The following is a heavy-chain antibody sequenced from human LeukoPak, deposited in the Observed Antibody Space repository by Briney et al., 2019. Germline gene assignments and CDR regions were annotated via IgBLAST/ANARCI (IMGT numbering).Heavy chain of an antibody. V-gene: IGHV1-24*01. Sequence: GASVKVSCKVSGYTLTELSMHWVRQAPGKGLEWMGGFDPEDGETIYAQKFQGRVTMTEDTSTDTAYMELSSLRSEDTAVYYRATDPSRESPTCELDYWGQGTLVTVSS. CDR2: FDPEDGET. D-gene: IGHD3-10*01. CDR3: ATDPSRESPTCELDY. CDR1: GYTLTELS. J-gene: IGHJ4*02.